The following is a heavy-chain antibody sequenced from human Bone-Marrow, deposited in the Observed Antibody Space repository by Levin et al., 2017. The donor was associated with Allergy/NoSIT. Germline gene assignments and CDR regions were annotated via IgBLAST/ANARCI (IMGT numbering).Heavy chain of an antibody. D-gene: IGHD2-2*01. Sequence: PGGSLRLSCAVSGLDFAESSVSWIRQAPGKGLEWISSISNSGHTIYYADSVKGRFTISRDTAKNSLSLQMNSLRDDDTAVYYCAREGPVVPLARPKQYFDHWGQGTLVTVSS. CDR3: AREGPVVPLARPKQYFDH. J-gene: IGHJ4*02. CDR1: GLDFAESS. CDR2: ISNSGHTI. V-gene: IGHV3-11*01.